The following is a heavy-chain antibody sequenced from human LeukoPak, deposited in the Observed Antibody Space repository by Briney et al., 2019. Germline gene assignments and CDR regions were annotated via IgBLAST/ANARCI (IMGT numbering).Heavy chain of an antibody. V-gene: IGHV4-59*08. J-gene: IGHJ3*02. Sequence: SETLSLTCTVSGASISNYYWTWIRQSPGKGLEWIGYIYYSGSTNYNPPLKSRVTISVDTSKNQFSLKLSSVTAADTAVYYCARPTPGLNPVGIWGQGTMVTVSS. CDR1: GASISNYY. CDR3: ARPTPGLNPVGI. CDR2: IYYSGST.